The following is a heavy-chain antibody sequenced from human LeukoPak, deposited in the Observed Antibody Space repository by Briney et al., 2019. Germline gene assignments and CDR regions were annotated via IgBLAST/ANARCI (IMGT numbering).Heavy chain of an antibody. CDR3: ARDLRYYDSSGYLFDY. V-gene: IGHV3-48*01. CDR2: MISGSSAI. Sequence: GGSLRLSCAASGFTFCSYSMNCVRQARGKWMGWDSYMISGSSAIYYADSVKGRFTISRDNAKNSLYLQMNSLRAEDTAVYYCARDLRYYDSSGYLFDYWGQGTLVTVSS. CDR1: GFTFCSYS. D-gene: IGHD3-22*01. J-gene: IGHJ4*02.